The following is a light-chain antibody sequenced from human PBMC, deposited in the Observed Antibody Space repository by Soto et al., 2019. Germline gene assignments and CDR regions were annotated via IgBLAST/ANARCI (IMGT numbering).Light chain of an antibody. J-gene: IGKJ4*01. CDR2: DPY. CDR3: QQRRYWPLT. CDR1: QSISVY. Sequence: ETVLAQSPATLSLSPGERATLSCRASQSISVYLAWYQHKRGQAPRLLIYDPYNRAAGIPARFSGSGSGTDFTLTISSLAPEDFAVYYCQQRRYWPLTFGGGTKVEIK. V-gene: IGKV3-11*01.